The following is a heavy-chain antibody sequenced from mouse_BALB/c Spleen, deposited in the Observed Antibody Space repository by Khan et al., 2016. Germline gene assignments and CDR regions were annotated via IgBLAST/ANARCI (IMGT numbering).Heavy chain of an antibody. D-gene: IGHD2-1*01. J-gene: IGHJ4*01. V-gene: IGHV1-7*01. CDR1: GYTFTRFW. Sequence: QVQLKQSGAELAKPGASVKMSCKTSGYTFTRFWMHWVKQRLGLGLVWIGYIIPGSNYTEYNQNFKDKATLTADKSSSTAYLLLNRLTSEDSAVNYYAVWGYGNYLYHAMDYWGQGISVTVSS. CDR2: IIPGSNYT. CDR3: AVWGYGNYLYHAMDY.